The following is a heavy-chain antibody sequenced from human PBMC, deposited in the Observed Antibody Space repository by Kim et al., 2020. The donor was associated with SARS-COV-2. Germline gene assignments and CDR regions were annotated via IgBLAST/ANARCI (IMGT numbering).Heavy chain of an antibody. V-gene: IGHV3-23*01. Sequence: GGSLRLSCAASGFTFSSYAMSWVRQAPGKGLEWVSAISGSGGSTYYADSVKGRFTISRDNSKNTLYLQMNSLKAEDTAVYYCAKQSYDILTGYYSDYYYYGMDVWGQGTTFTVSS. J-gene: IGHJ6*02. D-gene: IGHD3-9*01. CDR2: ISGSGGST. CDR1: GFTFSSYA. CDR3: AKQSYDILTGYYSDYYYYGMDV.